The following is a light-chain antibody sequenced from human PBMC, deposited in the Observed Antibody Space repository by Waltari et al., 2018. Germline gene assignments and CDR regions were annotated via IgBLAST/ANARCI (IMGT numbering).Light chain of an antibody. CDR1: SSNIGSNT. CDR3: AAWDGSLDGPV. J-gene: IGLJ3*02. V-gene: IGLV1-44*01. CDR2: SNN. Sequence: GQRVTISCSGSSSNIGSNTVNWYQQLPGTAPKLLIYSNNEGPSGVPDRFSGSKSGTSAPLAINGRQSEDEAGYFCAAWDGSLDGPVFGGGTKVTVL.